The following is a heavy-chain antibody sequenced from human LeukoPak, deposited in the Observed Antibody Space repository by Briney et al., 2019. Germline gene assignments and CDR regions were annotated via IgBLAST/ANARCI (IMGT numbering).Heavy chain of an antibody. J-gene: IGHJ6*03. V-gene: IGHV3-72*01. Sequence: GGSLRLSCAASGFTFSDHYMDWVRQAPGKGLEWVGRSRNKANRYTTTHGESVRGRFTIPRDDSENSLYLQLNSLKTEDTGVYYCVRLSRGAMNYHMDVWGKGTTVTISS. CDR3: VRLSRGAMNYHMDV. CDR1: GFTFSDHY. D-gene: IGHD3-10*01. CDR2: SRNKANRYTT.